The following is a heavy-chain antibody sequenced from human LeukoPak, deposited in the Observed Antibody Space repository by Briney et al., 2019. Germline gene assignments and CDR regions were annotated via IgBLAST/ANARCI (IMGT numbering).Heavy chain of an antibody. CDR2: INPNSGGT. CDR1: GYTFTGYY. D-gene: IGHD6-13*01. J-gene: IGHJ4*02. V-gene: IGHV1-2*02. Sequence: ASVKVSCKASGYTFTGYYMHWVRQAPGQGLEWMGWINPNSGGTNYAQKFQGRVTMTRGTSISTAYMELSRLRSDDTAVYYCARDPGSSSSNYFDYWGQGTLVTVSS. CDR3: ARDPGSSSSNYFDY.